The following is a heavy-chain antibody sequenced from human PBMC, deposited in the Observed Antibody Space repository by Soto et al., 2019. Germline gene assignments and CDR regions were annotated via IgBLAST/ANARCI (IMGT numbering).Heavy chain of an antibody. CDR2: INAGNGNT. V-gene: IGHV1-3*05. CDR3: ARDPSYYGMDV. Sequence: QVQLVQSGAEEKKPGASVKISCKASGYTFTSYAMHWVRQAPGQRLEWMGWINAGNGNTKYSQKFQGRVTITRDTSASTAYMELSSLSSEDTAVYYCARDPSYYGMDVWGHGTMVTVSS. J-gene: IGHJ6*02. CDR1: GYTFTSYA.